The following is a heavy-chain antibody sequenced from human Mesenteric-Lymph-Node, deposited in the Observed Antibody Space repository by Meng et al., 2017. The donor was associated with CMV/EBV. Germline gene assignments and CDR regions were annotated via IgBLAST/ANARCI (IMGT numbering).Heavy chain of an antibody. CDR2: ISAYNGNT. CDR1: GYTFTSYG. CDR3: ARARIQLWSNYYYYGMDV. V-gene: IGHV1-18*01. J-gene: IGHJ6*02. D-gene: IGHD5-18*01. Sequence: ASVKVSCKASGYTFTSYGISWVRQAPGQGLEWMGWISAYNGNTNYAQKLQGRVTMTTDTSTSTAYMELSSLRSEDTAVYYCARARIQLWSNYYYYGMDVWGQGTTVTVSS.